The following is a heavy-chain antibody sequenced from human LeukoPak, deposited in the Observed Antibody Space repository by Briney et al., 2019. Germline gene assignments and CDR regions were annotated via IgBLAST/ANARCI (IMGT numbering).Heavy chain of an antibody. CDR2: MNPHSGNT. J-gene: IGHJ5*02. CDR3: ARVHRRCSSTSCYRAAWFDP. V-gene: IGHV1-8*03. D-gene: IGHD2-2*01. CDR1: GYTFTSDD. Sequence: GASVKVSCKASGYTFTSDDINWVRQATGQGLEWMGWMNPHSGNTGYAQKFQGRVTITRNTSISTAYMKVSSLRSEDTAVYYCARVHRRCSSTSCYRAAWFDPWGQGTLVTVSS.